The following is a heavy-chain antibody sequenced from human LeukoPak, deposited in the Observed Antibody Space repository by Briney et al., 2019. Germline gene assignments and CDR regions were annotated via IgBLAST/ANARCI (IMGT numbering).Heavy chain of an antibody. D-gene: IGHD3-10*01. V-gene: IGHV3-33*08. CDR2: IWYDGSNK. Sequence: GGSLRLSCAASGFTFDDYGMSWVRQAPGKGLEWVAVIWYDGSNKYYADSVKGRFTISRDNSKNTLYLQMNSLRAEDTAVYYCARDGPWAMVRGVVNRTGLDYWGQGTLVTVSS. J-gene: IGHJ4*02. CDR3: ARDGPWAMVRGVVNRTGLDY. CDR1: GFTFDDYG.